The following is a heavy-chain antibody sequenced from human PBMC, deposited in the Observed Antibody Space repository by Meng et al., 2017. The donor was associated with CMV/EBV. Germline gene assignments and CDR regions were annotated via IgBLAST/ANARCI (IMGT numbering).Heavy chain of an antibody. CDR2: ISYDGSNK. V-gene: IGHV3-30-3*01. Sequence: QVQLVESGGGGVQPGRSLRLSCAASGFTFSSYAMHWVRQAPGKGLEWVAVISYDGSNKYYADSVKGRFTISRDNSKNTLYLQMNSLRAEDTAVYYCARNYYGDYVSFLDPWGQGNLVTVSS. D-gene: IGHD4-17*01. J-gene: IGHJ5*02. CDR3: ARNYYGDYVSFLDP. CDR1: GFTFSSYA.